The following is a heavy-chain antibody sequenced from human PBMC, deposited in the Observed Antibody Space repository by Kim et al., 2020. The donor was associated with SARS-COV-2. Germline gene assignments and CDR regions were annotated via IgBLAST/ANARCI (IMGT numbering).Heavy chain of an antibody. CDR2: INTRTGKP. J-gene: IGHJ5*02. CDR1: GYTFTNFA. V-gene: IGHV7-4-1*02. D-gene: IGHD2-2*02. Sequence: ASVKVSCKASGYTFTNFAIIWVRQAPGQRPEWMGWINTRTGKPTYAQAFTGRFVFSSDTSVNTAYLQISSLKAEDTAMYYCARDVRGCTKTTCYSCFDPWGQGTLVTVSS. CDR3: ARDVRGCTKTTCYSCFDP.